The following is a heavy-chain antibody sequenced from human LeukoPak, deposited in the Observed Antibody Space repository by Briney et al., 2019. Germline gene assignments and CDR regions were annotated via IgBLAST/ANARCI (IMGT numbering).Heavy chain of an antibody. CDR1: GYTFTSYA. V-gene: IGHV1-3*01. CDR2: INAGNGNT. J-gene: IGHJ6*02. CDR3: ARGNLWFGELLNGYYGMDV. Sequence: ASVKVSCKASGYTFTSYAMHWVRQAPGQRLEWMGWINAGNGNTKYSQKFQGRVTITRDTSASTAYMELSSLRSEDTAVYYCARGNLWFGELLNGYYGMDVWGQGTTVTVSS. D-gene: IGHD3-10*01.